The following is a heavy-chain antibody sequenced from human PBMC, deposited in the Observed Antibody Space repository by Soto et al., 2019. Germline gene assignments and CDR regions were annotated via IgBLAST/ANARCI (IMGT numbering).Heavy chain of an antibody. CDR1: GFTVSSNY. D-gene: IGHD3-22*01. V-gene: IGHV3-53*01. CDR3: ARDLVESGYPEYFQH. J-gene: IGHJ1*01. CDR2: IYSGGST. Sequence: EVQLVESGGGLIQPGGSLRLSCAASGFTVSSNYMSWVRQAPGKGLEWVSVIYSGGSTYYADSVKGRFTISRDNSKNTLYLQMNSLRAEATAVYYCARDLVESGYPEYFQHWGQGTLVTVSS.